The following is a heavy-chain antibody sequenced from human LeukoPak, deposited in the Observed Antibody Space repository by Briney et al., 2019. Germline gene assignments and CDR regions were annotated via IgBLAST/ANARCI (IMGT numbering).Heavy chain of an antibody. D-gene: IGHD6-13*01. J-gene: IGHJ4*02. CDR3: ARLKAAAGSNFDY. V-gene: IGHV3-9*01. CDR2: ITWNSDTI. Sequence: GGSLRLSCAASGFTFDDYVMHWVRQAPGKGLEWVSGITWNSDTIAYADSVKGRFTISRDTAKNSLYLQMNSLRAEDTALYYCARLKAAAGSNFDYWGQGTLVTVSS. CDR1: GFTFDDYV.